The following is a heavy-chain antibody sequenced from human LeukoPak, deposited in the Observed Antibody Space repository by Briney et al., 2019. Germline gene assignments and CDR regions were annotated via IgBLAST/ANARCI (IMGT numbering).Heavy chain of an antibody. CDR1: GGSISSYY. V-gene: IGHV4-59*12. Sequence: SETLSLTCTVSGGSISSYYWSWVRQPPGKGLEWIGYIYYSGSTNYNPSLKSRVTISVDTSKNQFSLKLSSVTAADTAVYYCARDTAVAAAGSRGVDYWGQGTLVTVSS. CDR2: IYYSGST. CDR3: ARDTAVAAAGSRGVDY. J-gene: IGHJ4*02. D-gene: IGHD6-13*01.